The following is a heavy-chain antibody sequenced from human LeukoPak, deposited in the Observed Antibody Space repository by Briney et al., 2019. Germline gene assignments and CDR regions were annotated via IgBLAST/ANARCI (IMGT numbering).Heavy chain of an antibody. J-gene: IGHJ3*01. Sequence: GGSLRLSCAASGFTFSSYWMHWVRQAPGKGLVWVSRINSDGSSTSYADSVKGRFTISRDNAKNSLYLQMNSLRAEDTALYYCASSIVGATRGPNRVAVWGQGTMDTVSS. CDR2: INSDGSST. V-gene: IGHV3-74*01. CDR1: GFTFSSYW. D-gene: IGHD1-26*01. CDR3: ASSIVGATRGPNRVAV.